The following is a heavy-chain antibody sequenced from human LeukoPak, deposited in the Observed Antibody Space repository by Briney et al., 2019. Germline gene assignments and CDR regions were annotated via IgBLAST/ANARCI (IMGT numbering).Heavy chain of an antibody. V-gene: IGHV1-2*02. Sequence: GSVKVSCKAPGYTFTAYYVHWVRQAPGQGLVCVGWINLNSRGTNYAQKFQGRVTMTRDTSISTAYMELNRLRSDDTAVYYCARERRGIDRAFDIWGQGTMVTVSS. CDR3: ARERRGIDRAFDI. J-gene: IGHJ3*02. CDR1: GYTFTAYY. CDR2: INLNSRGT. D-gene: IGHD2/OR15-2a*01.